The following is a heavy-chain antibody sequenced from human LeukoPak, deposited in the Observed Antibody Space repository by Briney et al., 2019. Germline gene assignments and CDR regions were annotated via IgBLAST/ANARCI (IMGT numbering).Heavy chain of an antibody. CDR2: ISYDGSNK. CDR3: ARDRYSSSSNWFDP. J-gene: IGHJ5*02. V-gene: IGHV3-30*04. D-gene: IGHD6-6*01. CDR1: GFTFSSYA. Sequence: GGSLRLSCAAPGFTFSSYAMHWVRQAPGKGLEWVAVISYDGSNKYYADSVKGRFTISRDNSKNTLYLQMNSLRAEDTAVYYCARDRYSSSSNWFDPWGQGTLVTVSS.